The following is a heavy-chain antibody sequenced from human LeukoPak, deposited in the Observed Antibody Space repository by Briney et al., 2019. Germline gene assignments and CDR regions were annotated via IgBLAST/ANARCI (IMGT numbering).Heavy chain of an antibody. J-gene: IGHJ6*03. CDR1: GGSLSNYY. CDR3: ARVSYYYVDV. V-gene: IGHV4-4*07. CDR2: IYTTGST. Sequence: SETLSLTCTVSGGSLSNYYWSWIRQPAGEGLEWIGHIYTTGSTKYNPSLKSRVTISVDTSKDHFSLSLSSVTAADTAVYYCARVSYYYVDVWGKGTTVTVSS.